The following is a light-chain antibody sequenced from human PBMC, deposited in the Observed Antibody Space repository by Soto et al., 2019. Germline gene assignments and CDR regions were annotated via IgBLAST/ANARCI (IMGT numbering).Light chain of an antibody. CDR1: QSVSSSY. Sequence: IVLPQSPGTLSLSPGGRATLSCRASQSVSSSYLAWYQQKPGQAPRLLIYGASSRATGIPDRFSGSGSGTDFTLTISRLEPEDFAVYYCRQYGSSPWTFGQGTKVDI. CDR2: GAS. J-gene: IGKJ1*01. V-gene: IGKV3-20*01. CDR3: RQYGSSPWT.